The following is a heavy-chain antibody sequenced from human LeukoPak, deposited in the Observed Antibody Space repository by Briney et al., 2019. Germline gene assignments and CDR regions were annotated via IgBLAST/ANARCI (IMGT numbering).Heavy chain of an antibody. CDR1: GGSFSGYY. J-gene: IGHJ3*02. D-gene: IGHD5-18*01. CDR2: INHSGST. V-gene: IGHV4-34*01. Sequence: PSETLSLTCAVYGGSFSGYYWSWIRQPPGKGLEWIGEINHSGSTNYNPSLKSRVTISVDTSKNQFSLKLSSVTAADTAVYYCARISNTAMVHDAFDIWGQGTMVTVSS. CDR3: ARISNTAMVHDAFDI.